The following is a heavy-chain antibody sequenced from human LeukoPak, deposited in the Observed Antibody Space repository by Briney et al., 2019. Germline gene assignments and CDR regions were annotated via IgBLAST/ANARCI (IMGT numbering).Heavy chain of an antibody. D-gene: IGHD3-22*01. Sequence: EASVKVSCKASGYTFTGYYMHWVRQAPGQGLEWMGWINPNSGGTNYAQKFQGRVTMTRDTSISTAYMELSRLRSDDTAVYYCARAPNPLYYYDSSGYAWRGQGTLVTVSS. V-gene: IGHV1-2*02. CDR1: GYTFTGYY. CDR2: INPNSGGT. CDR3: ARAPNPLYYYDSSGYAW. J-gene: IGHJ4*02.